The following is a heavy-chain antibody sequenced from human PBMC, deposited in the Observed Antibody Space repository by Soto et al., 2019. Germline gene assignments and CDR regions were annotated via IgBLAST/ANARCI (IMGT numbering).Heavy chain of an antibody. D-gene: IGHD3-22*01. CDR3: ARVIGWLLLRNWFDP. CDR2: INAYNGNT. Sequence: ASVKVSCKASGYTFTSCDRHWVRQAHRQRLEWMGWINAYNGNTNYAQKLQGRVTMTTDTSTSTAYMELRSLRSDDTAVYYCARVIGWLLLRNWFDPWGQGTLVTVSS. J-gene: IGHJ5*02. V-gene: IGHV1-18*01. CDR1: GYTFTSCD.